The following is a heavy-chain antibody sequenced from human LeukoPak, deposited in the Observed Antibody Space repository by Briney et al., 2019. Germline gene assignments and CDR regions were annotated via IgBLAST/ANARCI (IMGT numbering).Heavy chain of an antibody. V-gene: IGHV3-21*01. D-gene: IGHD2-2*01. CDR2: ISSSSSYI. CDR3: ARGIVVVPASSAFDI. Sequence: GGSLRLSCAASGITFSSYSMNWVRQAPGKGLEWVSSISSSSSYIYYADSVKGRFTISRDNAKNSLYLQMNSLRAEDMAVYYCARGIVVVPASSAFDIWGQGTMVTVSS. J-gene: IGHJ3*02. CDR1: GITFSSYS.